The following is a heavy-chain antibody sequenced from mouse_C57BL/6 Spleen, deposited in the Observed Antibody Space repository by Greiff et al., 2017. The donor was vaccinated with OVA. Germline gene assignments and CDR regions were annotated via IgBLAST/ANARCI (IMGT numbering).Heavy chain of an antibody. CDR1: GFSLTSYA. J-gene: IGHJ1*03. D-gene: IGHD2-3*01. CDR2: IWTGGGT. Sequence: VQGVESGPGLVAPSQSLSITCTVSGFSLTSYAISWVRQPPGKGLEWLGVIWTGGGTNYNSALKSRLSISKDNSKSQVFLKMNSLQTDDTARDYCARVYDGYAKYFDVWGTGTTVTVSA. CDR3: ARVYDGYAKYFDV. V-gene: IGHV2-9-1*01.